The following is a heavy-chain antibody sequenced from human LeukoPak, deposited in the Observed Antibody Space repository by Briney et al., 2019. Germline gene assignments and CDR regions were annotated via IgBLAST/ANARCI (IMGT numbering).Heavy chain of an antibody. Sequence: GGSLRLSCAASGFPFSNYGMDWVRQAPGKGLEWISYISSSSSSIYYADSVKARFTNSRDNAKNLVFLQMNSLRAEDTAVYYCARGGAARPDYWGQGTLVTVSS. CDR1: GFPFSNYG. J-gene: IGHJ4*02. CDR3: ARGGAARPDY. D-gene: IGHD6-6*01. CDR2: ISSSSSSI. V-gene: IGHV3-48*01.